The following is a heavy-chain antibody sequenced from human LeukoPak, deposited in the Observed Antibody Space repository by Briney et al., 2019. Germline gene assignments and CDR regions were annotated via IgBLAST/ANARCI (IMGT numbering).Heavy chain of an antibody. J-gene: IGHJ6*02. D-gene: IGHD3-3*01. CDR2: MNPYSGNT. CDR1: GYTFTSYD. V-gene: IGHV1-8*01. Sequence: ASVKVSCKASGYTFTSYDINWVRQATGQGLEWMGWMNPYSGNTGYAQKFQGRVTMTRNTSISTAYMELSSLRSEDTAVYYCARGEVLRFLEWSGDYYYGMDVWGQGTTVTVSS. CDR3: ARGEVLRFLEWSGDYYYGMDV.